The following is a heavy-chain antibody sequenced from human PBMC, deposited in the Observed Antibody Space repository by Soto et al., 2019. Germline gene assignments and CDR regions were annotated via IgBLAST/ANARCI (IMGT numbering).Heavy chain of an antibody. CDR3: ARVSAAGLAFDI. V-gene: IGHV1-69*13. CDR2: IIPIFGTA. J-gene: IGHJ3*02. CDR1: GGTFSSYA. Sequence: SVKVSCKASGGTFSSYAISWVRQAPGQGLEWMGGIIPIFGTANYAQKFQGGVTITADESTSTAYMELSSLRSVDTAVYYCARVSAAGLAFDIWGQGTMVTVSS. D-gene: IGHD6-13*01.